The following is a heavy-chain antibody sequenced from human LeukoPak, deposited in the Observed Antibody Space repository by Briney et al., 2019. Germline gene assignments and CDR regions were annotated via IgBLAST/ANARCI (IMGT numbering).Heavy chain of an antibody. CDR1: GFTFSSYW. V-gene: IGHV3-7*01. CDR3: ARWDCSTTTCYFHHLDY. CDR2: IKQDGSEK. Sequence: GGSLRLSCAASGFTFSSYWMSWVRQAPGKGLEWVANIKQDGSEKYYVASVKGRFTISRDNAKNSLYLQMSSLRAEDTAVYYCARWDCSTTTCYFHHLDYWGQGTLATVSS. J-gene: IGHJ4*02. D-gene: IGHD2-2*01.